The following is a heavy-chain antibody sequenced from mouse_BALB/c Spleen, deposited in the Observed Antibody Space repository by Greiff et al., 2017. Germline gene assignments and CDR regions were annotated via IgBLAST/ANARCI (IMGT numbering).Heavy chain of an antibody. CDR3: AREGEAGTLFAY. CDR1: GYSITSGYY. Sequence: DVKLQESGPGLVKPSQSLSLTCSVTGYSITSGYYWNWIRQFPGNKLEWMGYISYDGSNNYNPSLKNRISITRDTSKNQFFLKLNSVTTEDTATYYCAREGEAGTLFAYWGQGTLVTVSA. J-gene: IGHJ3*01. V-gene: IGHV3-6*02. D-gene: IGHD4-1*01. CDR2: ISYDGSN.